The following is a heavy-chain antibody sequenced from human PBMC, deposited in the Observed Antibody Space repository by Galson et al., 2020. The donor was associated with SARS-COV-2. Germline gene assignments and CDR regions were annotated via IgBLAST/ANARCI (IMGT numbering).Heavy chain of an antibody. CDR2: INHSGST. J-gene: IGHJ6*02. V-gene: IGHV4-34*01. CDR3: ARASVVVSAIDYYYYYGMDV. D-gene: IGHD2-15*01. Sequence: SETLCLTCAVYGGSFSGYYWSWIRQPPGKGLEWIGEINHSGSTNYNPSLKSRVTISVDTSKNQFSLKLSSVTAADTAVYYCARASVVVSAIDYYYYYGMDVWGQGTTVTVSS. CDR1: GGSFSGYY.